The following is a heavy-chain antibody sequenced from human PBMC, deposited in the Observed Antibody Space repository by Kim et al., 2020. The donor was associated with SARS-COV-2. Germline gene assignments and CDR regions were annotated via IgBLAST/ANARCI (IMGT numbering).Heavy chain of an antibody. V-gene: IGHV3-20*03. CDR3: AREGRVAGTGNWFDP. D-gene: IGHD6-19*01. Sequence: SVKGRVTISRDNAKNSLYLQMNSLRAEDTALYYCAREGRVAGTGNWFDPWGQGTLVTVSS. J-gene: IGHJ5*02.